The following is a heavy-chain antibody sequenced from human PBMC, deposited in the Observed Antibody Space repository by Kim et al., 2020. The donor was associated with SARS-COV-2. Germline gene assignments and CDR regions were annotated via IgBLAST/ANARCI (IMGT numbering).Heavy chain of an antibody. V-gene: IGHV1-8*01. CDR3: ARSPDV. CDR2: PNSGNT. J-gene: IGHJ6*02. Sequence: PNSGNTGSAQKFQGRVTMTRNTSISTAYMELSSLRSEDTAVYYCARSPDVWGQGTTVTVSS.